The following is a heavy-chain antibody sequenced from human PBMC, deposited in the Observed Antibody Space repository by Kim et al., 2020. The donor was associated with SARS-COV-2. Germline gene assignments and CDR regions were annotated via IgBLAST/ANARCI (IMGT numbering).Heavy chain of an antibody. J-gene: IGHJ3*02. CDR1: GFTFSSYG. CDR2: IWSDGSKV. Sequence: GGSLRLSCAASGFTFSSYGMHWVRQAPGKGLEWVAVIWSDGSKVFYADSVKGRFTISRDNSKNTLFLQMNSLRAEDTAVYYCVRAGNSFDIWGQGTMVA. V-gene: IGHV3-33*01. CDR3: VRAGNSFDI.